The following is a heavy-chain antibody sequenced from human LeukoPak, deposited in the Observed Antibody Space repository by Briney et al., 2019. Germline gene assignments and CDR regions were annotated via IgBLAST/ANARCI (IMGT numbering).Heavy chain of an antibody. CDR2: IYYSGST. J-gene: IGHJ3*02. Sequence: SETLSLTCTVSGGSISSYYWSWIRRPPGKGLEWIGYIYYSGSTNYNPSLKSRVTISVDTSKNQFSLKLSSVTAADTAVYYCTRINRPTTVYAFDIWGQGTMVTVSS. CDR1: GGSISSYY. CDR3: TRINRPTTVYAFDI. D-gene: IGHD4-17*01. V-gene: IGHV4-59*01.